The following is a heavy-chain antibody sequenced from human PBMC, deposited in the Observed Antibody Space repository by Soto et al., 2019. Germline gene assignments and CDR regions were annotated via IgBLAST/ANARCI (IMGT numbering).Heavy chain of an antibody. CDR3: ARSGGSGSYYNFPFDY. CDR1: GGTFSSYA. Sequence: GGSVKGSCKGSGGTFSSYAISWGRQAPGQGLEWMGGIIPIFGTANYAQKFQGRVTITADESTSTAYMELSSLRSEDTAVYYCARSGGSGSYYNFPFDYWGQGTLVTVSS. V-gene: IGHV1-69*13. D-gene: IGHD3-10*01. CDR2: IIPIFGTA. J-gene: IGHJ4*02.